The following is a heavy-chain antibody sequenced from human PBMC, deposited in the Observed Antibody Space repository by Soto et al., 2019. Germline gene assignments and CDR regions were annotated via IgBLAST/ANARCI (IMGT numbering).Heavy chain of an antibody. CDR1: GGSISSGDYY. CDR2: IYYSGST. J-gene: IGHJ6*02. Sequence: SETLSLTCTVSGGSISSGDYYWSWIRQPPGKGLEWIGYIYYSGSTYYNPSLKSRVTISVDTSKNQFSLKLSSVTAADTAVYYCARGGRRSPGMDGWGQGTTVTVSS. CDR3: ARGGRRSPGMDG. V-gene: IGHV4-30-4*01.